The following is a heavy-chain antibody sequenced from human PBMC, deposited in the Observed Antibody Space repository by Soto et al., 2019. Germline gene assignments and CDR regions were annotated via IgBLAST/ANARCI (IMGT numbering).Heavy chain of an antibody. CDR1: GGSISYSY. J-gene: IGHJ5*02. CDR3: ARLGRIYGSGRNNWFDP. CDR2: IYYSGST. V-gene: IGHV4-59*01. D-gene: IGHD3-10*01. Sequence: PSETLSLTCTVSGGSISYSYWSWIRQSPGKGLEWIGYIYYSGSTNYNPSLKSRVTISVDTSKNQFSLKLSSVTAADTAVYYCARLGRIYGSGRNNWFDPWGQGTLVTVSS.